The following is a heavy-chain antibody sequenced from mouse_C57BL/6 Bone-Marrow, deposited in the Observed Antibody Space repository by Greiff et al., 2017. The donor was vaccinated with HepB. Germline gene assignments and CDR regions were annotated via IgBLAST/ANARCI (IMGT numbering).Heavy chain of an antibody. CDR2: IYPGSGNT. Sequence: VQLQESGPELVKPGASVKISCKASGYSFTSYYIHWVKQRPGQGLEWIGWIYPGSGNTKYNEKFKGKATLTADTSSSTAYMQLSSLTSEDSAVYYCAIYGSSYWFAYWGQGTLVTVSA. CDR1: GYSFTSYY. CDR3: AIYGSSYWFAY. D-gene: IGHD1-1*01. J-gene: IGHJ3*01. V-gene: IGHV1-66*01.